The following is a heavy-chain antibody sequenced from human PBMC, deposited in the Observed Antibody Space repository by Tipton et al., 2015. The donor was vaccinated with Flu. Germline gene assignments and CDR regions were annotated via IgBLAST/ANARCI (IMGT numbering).Heavy chain of an antibody. Sequence: TLSLTCTVSGGSISSYYWSWIRQPPGKGLEWIGYTYYSGSTNYNPSLKSRVTISVDTSKSQFSLKLSSVTAADTAVYYCARVAAAGHGYYYYYMDVWGKGTTVTVSS. D-gene: IGHD6-13*01. J-gene: IGHJ6*03. CDR1: GGSISSYY. V-gene: IGHV4-59*01. CDR2: TYYSGST. CDR3: ARVAAAGHGYYYYYMDV.